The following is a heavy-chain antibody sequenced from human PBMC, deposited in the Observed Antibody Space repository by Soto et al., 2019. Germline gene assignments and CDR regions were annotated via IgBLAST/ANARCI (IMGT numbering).Heavy chain of an antibody. V-gene: IGHV3-11*01. CDR2: ISRTASVI. D-gene: IGHD3-22*01. CDR3: ARGTFPGRFYDNSGSFS. Sequence: PGGSLRLSCAGSGFTFGDYHMTWIRQAPGKGLEWVSYISRTASVIYYSDSAKGRFTASRDNAANSLYLQMNSLRVEDTALYYCARGTFPGRFYDNSGSFSWGQGTLVTVSS. CDR1: GFTFGDYH. J-gene: IGHJ5*02.